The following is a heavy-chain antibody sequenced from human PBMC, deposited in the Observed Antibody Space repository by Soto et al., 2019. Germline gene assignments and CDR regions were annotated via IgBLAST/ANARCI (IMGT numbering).Heavy chain of an antibody. J-gene: IGHJ4*02. D-gene: IGHD3-22*01. CDR3: AKHIPMTNSRYLDS. CDR1: GFTFSSYG. Sequence: GGSLRLSCTASGFTFSSYGMSWVRQAPGKGLEWVSVIGSGGTIYYADSVKGRFTISRDNSKNTLSLQMNSLRGEGTAVYYCAKHIPMTNSRYLDSWGQGTLVTVPQ. V-gene: IGHV3-23*01. CDR2: IGSGGTI.